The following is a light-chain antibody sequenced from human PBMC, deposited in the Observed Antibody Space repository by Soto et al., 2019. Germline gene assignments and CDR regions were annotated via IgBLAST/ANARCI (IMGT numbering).Light chain of an antibody. CDR3: QQYVASPYT. CDR1: QSINSRS. V-gene: IGKV3-20*01. CDR2: DAS. J-gene: IGKJ2*01. Sequence: DIVFTQSPCTLSLSPGERATLSCGASQSINSRSLAWYQQKPGQAPRLLIYDASSRATGIPDRFSASGSGTDSTLTISSLEPEDFAVYYRQQYVASPYTFGQGTKVDIK.